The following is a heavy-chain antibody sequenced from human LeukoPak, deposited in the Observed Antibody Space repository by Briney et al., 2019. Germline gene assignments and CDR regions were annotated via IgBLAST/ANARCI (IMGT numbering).Heavy chain of an antibody. D-gene: IGHD3-22*01. J-gene: IGHJ4*02. CDR2: ISSSSSTI. CDR3: ARERNYYDSSGYYSFLDY. CDR1: GFTFSSYS. Sequence: GGSLRLSCAASGFTFSSYSMNWVRQAPGKGLEWVSYISSSSSTIYYADSVKGRFTISRDNAKNTLYLQMNSLRAEDTAVYYCARERNYYDSSGYYSFLDYWGQGTLVTVSS. V-gene: IGHV3-48*04.